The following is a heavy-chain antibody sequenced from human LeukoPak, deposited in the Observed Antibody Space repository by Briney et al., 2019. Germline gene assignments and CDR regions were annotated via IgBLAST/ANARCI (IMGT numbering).Heavy chain of an antibody. Sequence: GGSLRLSCAASGFTFDDYAMHWVRQAPGKGLEWVSGISWNSGSIGYADSVKGRFTISRDNAKNSLYLQMNSLRAEDTALYYCAKTKNIRYFDWFPDYWGQGTLVTVSS. CDR1: GFTFDDYA. D-gene: IGHD3-9*01. CDR2: ISWNSGSI. V-gene: IGHV3-9*01. J-gene: IGHJ4*02. CDR3: AKTKNIRYFDWFPDY.